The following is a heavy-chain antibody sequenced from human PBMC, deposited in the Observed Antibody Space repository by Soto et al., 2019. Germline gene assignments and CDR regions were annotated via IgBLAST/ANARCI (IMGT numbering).Heavy chain of an antibody. CDR1: GVSISSGGYY. V-gene: IGHV4-31*03. Sequence: QVQLQESGPGLVKPSQTLSLTCTVSGVSISSGGYYWIWIRQHPGKGLEWIGCTDYSGSTYANPSLRSRVTISVSTSKTQFSLRRGSVTASDTAVYYCARDARFDYVYYGMDVWGQGTTVTVSS. D-gene: IGHD3-10*02. J-gene: IGHJ6*01. CDR3: ARDARFDYVYYGMDV. CDR2: TDYSGST.